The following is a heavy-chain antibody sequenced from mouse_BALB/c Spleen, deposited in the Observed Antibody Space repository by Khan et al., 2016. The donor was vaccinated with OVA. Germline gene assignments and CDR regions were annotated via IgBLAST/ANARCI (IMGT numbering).Heavy chain of an antibody. CDR2: IWSDGST. D-gene: IGHD2-10*01. V-gene: IGHV2-6-1*01. J-gene: IGHJ4*01. CDR1: GFSLTNYG. Sequence: QVQLKESGPGLVAPSQSLSITCTISGFSLTNYGVHWVRQPPGKGLEWLVVIWSDGSTTYDSALKSRLTISKDNSKSQVFLKMDSLQTDDTAMYYCARQPYYHYQVMDYWGQGTAVTVSS. CDR3: ARQPYYHYQVMDY.